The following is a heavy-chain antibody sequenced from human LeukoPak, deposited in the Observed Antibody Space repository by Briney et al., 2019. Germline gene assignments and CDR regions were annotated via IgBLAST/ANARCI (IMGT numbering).Heavy chain of an antibody. J-gene: IGHJ2*01. CDR1: GFTFSDYY. CDR3: ARLRVLDTAMDPTTEDRHWYFDL. Sequence: GGSLRLSCAASGFTFSDYYMSWIRQAPGKGLEWVSYISSSGSTIYYADSVKGRFTISRDNAKNSLYLQMNSLRAEDTAVYYCARLRVLDTAMDPTTEDRHWYFDLWGRGTLVTVSS. CDR2: ISSSGSTI. V-gene: IGHV3-11*01. D-gene: IGHD5-18*01.